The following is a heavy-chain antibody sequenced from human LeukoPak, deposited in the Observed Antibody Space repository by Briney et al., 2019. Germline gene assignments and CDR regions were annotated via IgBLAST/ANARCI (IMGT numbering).Heavy chain of an antibody. J-gene: IGHJ3*02. CDR3: ARVLLRHGFDI. CDR2: VNTNTGNP. D-gene: IGHD2/OR15-2a*01. CDR1: GYTFTSYA. V-gene: IGHV7-4-1*02. Sequence: GASVKVSCKASGYTFTSYAMNWVRQAPGQGLEWMGWVNTNTGNPTYAQGFTGRFVFSLDTSVSTAYLQISSLKAEDTAVYCCARVLLRHGFDIWGQGTMVTVSS.